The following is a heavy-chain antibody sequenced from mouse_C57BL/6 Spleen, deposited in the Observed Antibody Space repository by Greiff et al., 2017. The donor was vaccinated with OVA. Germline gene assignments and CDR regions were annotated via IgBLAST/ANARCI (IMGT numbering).Heavy chain of an antibody. V-gene: IGHV5-16*01. CDR3: ARDRGVYYDDLQAMDS. CDR1: GFTFSDYY. CDR2: INYDGSST. D-gene: IGHD2-4*01. J-gene: IGHJ4*01. Sequence: DVKLVESEGGLVQPGSSMKLSCTASGFTFSDYYMAWVRQVPEKGLELVSNINYDGSSTYYLYSLKRRFIISRDTAKNILYLQMSSLKSEDTATYYCARDRGVYYDDLQAMDSWGQGTSGTVSS.